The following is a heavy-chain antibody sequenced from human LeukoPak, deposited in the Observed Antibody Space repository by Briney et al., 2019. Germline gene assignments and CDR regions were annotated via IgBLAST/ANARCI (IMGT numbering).Heavy chain of an antibody. CDR3: ARDGVVVVPAAMSYYYYGMDV. J-gene: IGHJ6*02. V-gene: IGHV3-21*01. D-gene: IGHD2-2*01. Sequence: GGSLRLSYAASGFTFSSYSMNWVRQAPGKGLEWVSSISSSSYIYYADSVKGRFTISRDNAKNSLYLQMNSLRAEDTAVYYCARDGVVVVPAAMSYYYYGMDVWGQGTTVTVSS. CDR2: ISSSSYI. CDR1: GFTFSSYS.